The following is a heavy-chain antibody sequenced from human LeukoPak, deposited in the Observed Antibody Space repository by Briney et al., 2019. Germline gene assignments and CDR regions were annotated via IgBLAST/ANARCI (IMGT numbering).Heavy chain of an antibody. J-gene: IGHJ4*02. CDR3: ATPPHKLGTRGYRLDY. CDR2: IIPILGIA. V-gene: IGHV1-69*04. CDR1: GGTFSSYA. Sequence: ASVKVSCTASGGTFSSYAISWVRQAPGQGLEWMGRIIPILGIANYAQKFQGRVTITADKSTSTAYMELSSLRSEDTAVYYCATPPHKLGTRGYRLDYWGQGTLVTVSS. D-gene: IGHD7-27*01.